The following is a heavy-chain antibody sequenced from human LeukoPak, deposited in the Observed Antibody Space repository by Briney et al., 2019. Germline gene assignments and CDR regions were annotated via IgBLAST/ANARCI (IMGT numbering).Heavy chain of an antibody. CDR2: INHSGST. Sequence: SETLSLTCAVYGGSFSGYYWSWIRQPPGKGLEWIGEINHSGSTNYNPSLKSRVTISVDTSKNQFSLKLSSVTAADTAVYYCARGLSGGAYYYDSGGGIYFDYWGQGTLVTVSS. V-gene: IGHV4-34*01. D-gene: IGHD3-22*01. CDR3: ARGLSGGAYYYDSGGGIYFDY. CDR1: GGSFSGYY. J-gene: IGHJ4*02.